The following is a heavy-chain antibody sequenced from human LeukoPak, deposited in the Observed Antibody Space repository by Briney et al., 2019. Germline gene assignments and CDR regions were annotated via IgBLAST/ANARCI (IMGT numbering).Heavy chain of an antibody. D-gene: IGHD4-11*01. CDR1: GASLNGHY. J-gene: IGHJ5*02. CDR3: ARAASNYEQWFDP. CDR2: IYYTGST. V-gene: IGHV4-59*11. Sequence: SETLSLTCAVYGASLNGHYWSWIRQPPGKGLEWIGYIYYTGSTNYNPSLKSRVTISVDTSKNQFSLKLSSVTAADTAVYYCARAASNYEQWFDPWGQGTLVTVSS.